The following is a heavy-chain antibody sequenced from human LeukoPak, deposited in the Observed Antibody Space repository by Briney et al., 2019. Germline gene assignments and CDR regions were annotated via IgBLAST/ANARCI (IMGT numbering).Heavy chain of an antibody. Sequence: PSETLSLTWTVSGXSISSYYGSWIRQPPGKGLEWIGYIYYTGTTNYNPSLRTRVTISVDTSKIQFSLNLKSVTAADTAVYYCARAKWLPSDYYGLDVWGQGTTVTVSS. CDR1: GXSISSYY. V-gene: IGHV4-59*01. J-gene: IGHJ6*02. CDR2: IYYTGTT. D-gene: IGHD5-12*01. CDR3: ARAKWLPSDYYGLDV.